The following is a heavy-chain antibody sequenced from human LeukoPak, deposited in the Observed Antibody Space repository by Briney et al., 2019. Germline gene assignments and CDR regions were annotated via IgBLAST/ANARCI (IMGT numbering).Heavy chain of an antibody. CDR1: GYTFTSYY. CDR2: IIPILGIA. J-gene: IGHJ4*02. V-gene: IGHV1-69*02. D-gene: IGHD6-6*01. CDR3: ANSGWYSSSSWVY. Sequence: SVKVSCKASGYTFTSYYMHWVRQAPGQGLEWMGRIIPILGIANYAQKFQGRVTITADKSTSTAYMELNSLRSEDTAVYYCANSGWYSSSSWVYWGQGTLVTVSS.